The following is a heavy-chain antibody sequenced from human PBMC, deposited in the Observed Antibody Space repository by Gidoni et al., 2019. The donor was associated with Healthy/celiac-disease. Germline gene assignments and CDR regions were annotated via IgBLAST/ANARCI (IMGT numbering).Heavy chain of an antibody. V-gene: IGHV3-21*01. CDR2: IRSSSSYR. Sequence: EVQLVESGGGLVKPGGSLRLSCAASGCTFSSYSMNWVRQAPGKGLEWVSSIRSSSSYRYYADSVKGRFTISRDNAKNSLYLQMNSLRAEDTAVYYCARDRGAVAGFFEVPFDPWGQGTLVTVSS. D-gene: IGHD6-19*01. CDR1: GCTFSSYS. CDR3: ARDRGAVAGFFEVPFDP. J-gene: IGHJ5*02.